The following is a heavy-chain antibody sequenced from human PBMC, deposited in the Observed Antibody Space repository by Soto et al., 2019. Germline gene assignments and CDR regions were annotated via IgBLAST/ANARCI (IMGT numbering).Heavy chain of an antibody. Sequence: ASVNVSFKASGYKFTTYFIPWVRQAPGQGLELMGMIHPSGDTGYAQKFRGRVTMTIDXCXXTXYXEXSXXXSDDXALFYCATLDSGGYYGNALDIWGQGTMVTVSS. V-gene: IGHV1-46*01. CDR2: IHPSGDT. J-gene: IGHJ3*02. D-gene: IGHD3-22*01. CDR1: GYKFTTYF. CDR3: ATLDSGGYYGNALDI.